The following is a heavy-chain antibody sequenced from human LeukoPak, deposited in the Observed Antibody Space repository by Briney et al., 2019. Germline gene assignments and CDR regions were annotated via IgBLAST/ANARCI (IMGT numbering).Heavy chain of an antibody. V-gene: IGHV3-48*03. CDR1: GFTFSSYE. D-gene: IGHD3-10*02. Sequence: GGSLRLSCAASGFTFSSYEMNWVRQAPGKGLKWVSYISSSGSTIYYADSVKGRFTISRDNARNSLYLQMNSLRAEDTAVYYCAELGITMIGGVWGKGTTVTISS. CDR3: AELGITMIGGV. J-gene: IGHJ6*04. CDR2: ISSSGSTI.